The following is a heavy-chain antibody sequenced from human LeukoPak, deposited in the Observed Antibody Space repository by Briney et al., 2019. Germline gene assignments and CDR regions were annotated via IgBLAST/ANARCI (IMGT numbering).Heavy chain of an antibody. CDR3: ASRIAAAGTGGVIWFDP. CDR2: IYHSGST. D-gene: IGHD6-13*01. J-gene: IGHJ5*02. V-gene: IGHV4-38-2*02. CDR1: GYSISSGYY. Sequence: PSETLSLTCTVSGYSISSGYYWGWIRQPPGKGLEWIGSIYHSGSTYYNPSLKSRVTISVDTSKNQFSLKLSSVTAADTAVYYCASRIAAAGTGGVIWFDPWGQGTLVTVSS.